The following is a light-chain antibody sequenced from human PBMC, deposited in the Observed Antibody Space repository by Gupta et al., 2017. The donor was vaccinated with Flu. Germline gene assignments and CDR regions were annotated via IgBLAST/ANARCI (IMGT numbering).Light chain of an antibody. V-gene: IGKV4-1*01. J-gene: IGKJ2*01. Sequence: SESSQSRVSSPNSRSYLAWYQQKPGLAPTLLIYCASTRESGIPDRFSGSGSGTDFTLTISSLQAEDLAVYYCQQYRYTPFTFGQGTKLEIK. CDR2: CAS. CDR3: QQYRYTPFT. CDR1: QSRVSSPNSRSY.